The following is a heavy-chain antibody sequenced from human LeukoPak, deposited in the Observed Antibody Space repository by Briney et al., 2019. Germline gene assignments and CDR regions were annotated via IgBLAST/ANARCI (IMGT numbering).Heavy chain of an antibody. V-gene: IGHV4-59*01. CDR2: IHYSGST. CDR3: ARSGIYGDYGIYFDY. Sequence: SETLSLTCSVSGDSISSYHWSWIRQPPGKGLEWIGYIHYSGSTKYNPSLKSRVTISADTSKKQFSLKLSSVTAADTTVYYCARSGIYGDYGIYFDYWGRGTLVTVSS. J-gene: IGHJ4*02. CDR1: GDSISSYH. D-gene: IGHD4-17*01.